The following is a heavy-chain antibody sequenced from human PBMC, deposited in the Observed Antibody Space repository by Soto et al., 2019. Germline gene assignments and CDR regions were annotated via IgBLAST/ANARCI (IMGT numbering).Heavy chain of an antibody. CDR2: VYTDGTA. V-gene: IGHV4-4*07. CDR1: GNSMFNYY. D-gene: IGHD4-4*01. Sequence: QVHLQESGPGLVKPSGTLSLICTVSGNSMFNYYWSWIRQPAGKGLEWIGRVYTDGTAIYNPALKSRVTMFVDMSKDPFSLDVNAVSAADTAVYYCAKGGFVDSDYMHPVMHVWGQGATVIVS. CDR3: AKGGFVDSDYMHPVMHV. J-gene: IGHJ6*02.